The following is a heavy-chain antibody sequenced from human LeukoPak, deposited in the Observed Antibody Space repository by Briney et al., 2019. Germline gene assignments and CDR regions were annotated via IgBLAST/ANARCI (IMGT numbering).Heavy chain of an antibody. CDR3: ARDVRYSYGSQYCDY. D-gene: IGHD5-18*01. J-gene: IGHJ4*02. V-gene: IGHV1-18*01. CDR2: ISAYNGNT. CDR1: GYTFTSYG. Sequence: GASVKVSCKASGYTFTSYGISWVRQAPGQGLEWMGWISAYNGNTRYTQKLQGRVTMTTDTSTTTAYMELRSLGSDDTAVYYCARDVRYSYGSQYCDYWGQGTLVTVSS.